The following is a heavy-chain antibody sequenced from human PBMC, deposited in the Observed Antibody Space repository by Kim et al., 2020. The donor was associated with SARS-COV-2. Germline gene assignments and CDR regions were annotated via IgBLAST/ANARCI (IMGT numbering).Heavy chain of an antibody. Sequence: GGSLRLSCATSGFTFRTYAMSWVRQAPGKGLEWLSAISGSGATTHYADSVKGRFTISSDNFMNTLSLQMTSLRVEDTALYYCAKDGDMSTTRTDSLDIWGLGTMVTVSS. CDR3: AKDGDMSTTRTDSLDI. J-gene: IGHJ3*02. CDR1: GFTFRTYA. V-gene: IGHV3-23*01. CDR2: ISGSGATT. D-gene: IGHD3-9*01.